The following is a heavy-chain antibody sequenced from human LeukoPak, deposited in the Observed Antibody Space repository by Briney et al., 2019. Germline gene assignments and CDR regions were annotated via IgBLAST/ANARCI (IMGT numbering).Heavy chain of an antibody. V-gene: IGHV3-7*01. CDR1: GFTFTNYW. J-gene: IGHJ4*02. CDR2: IKQDGSEK. CDR3: ARVQGSSGPGIFEY. Sequence: GGSLRLSCAASGFTFTNYWMGWVRQAPGKGLEWVANIKQDGSEKYYVDSVKGRFTVSRDNAKSSLYLQMNSLRAEDTAVYYCARVQGSSGPGIFEYWGQGTLVTVS. D-gene: IGHD6-19*01.